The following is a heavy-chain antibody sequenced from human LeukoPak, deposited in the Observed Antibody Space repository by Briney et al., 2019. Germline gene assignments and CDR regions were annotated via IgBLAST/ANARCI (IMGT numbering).Heavy chain of an antibody. CDR3: ARDRQRSWYSGSWGHY. CDR2: ISSNGGST. CDR1: GFTFSSYA. Sequence: GGSLRLSCAASGFTFSSYAMRWVRQAPGKGLEYVSAISSNGGSTYYANSVKGRSTISRDNSKNTLYLQMGSLRAEDMAVYYCARDRQRSWYSGSWGHYWGQGTLVTVSS. V-gene: IGHV3-64*01. D-gene: IGHD1-26*01. J-gene: IGHJ4*02.